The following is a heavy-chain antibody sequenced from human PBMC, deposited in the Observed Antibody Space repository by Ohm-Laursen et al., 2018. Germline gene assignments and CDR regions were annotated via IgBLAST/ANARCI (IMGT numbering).Heavy chain of an antibody. J-gene: IGHJ5*02. CDR1: GFSLSTSVMR. CDR2: NCWNDDK. V-gene: IGHV2-70*04. D-gene: IGHD6-19*01. CDR3: ARMIAVAGYNWFDP. Sequence: PTQTLTLTRTFSGFSLSTSVMRVSWIRQPPGKALEWLARNCWNDDKFYSTSLKTSLTITKDTSKNQVVLTMTNMDPGDTATYYCARMIAVAGYNWFDPWGQGTLVTASS.